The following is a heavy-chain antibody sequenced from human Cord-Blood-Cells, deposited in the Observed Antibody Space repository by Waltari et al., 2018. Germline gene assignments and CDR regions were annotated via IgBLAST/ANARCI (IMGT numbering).Heavy chain of an antibody. D-gene: IGHD6-19*01. J-gene: IGHJ3*02. CDR1: GFTFDDYA. V-gene: IGHV3-9*01. Sequence: EVQLVESGGGLVQPGRSLRLSCAASGFTFDDYAMHWVRQAPGKGLEGVSGSSWNSGSIGYADSVKGRFTISRDNAKNSLYLQMNSLRAEDTALYYCAKDTVSSGLPWGAFDIWGQGTMVTVSS. CDR3: AKDTVSSGLPWGAFDI. CDR2: SSWNSGSI.